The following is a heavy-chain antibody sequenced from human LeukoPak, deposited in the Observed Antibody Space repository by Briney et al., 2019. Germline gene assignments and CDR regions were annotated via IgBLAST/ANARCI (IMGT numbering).Heavy chain of an antibody. D-gene: IGHD2-15*01. V-gene: IGHV4-59*13. CDR3: ARSVEGYCSGGSCYSYYYYMDV. CDR2: IYDSGST. Sequence: SETLSLTCTVSGGSINSYYWSWIRQPPGKGLEWIGYIYDSGSTNYNPSFKSRVTISVDTSKNQFSLKLSSVTAADTAVYYCARSVEGYCSGGSCYSYYYYMDVWGKGTTVTVSS. CDR1: GGSINSYY. J-gene: IGHJ6*03.